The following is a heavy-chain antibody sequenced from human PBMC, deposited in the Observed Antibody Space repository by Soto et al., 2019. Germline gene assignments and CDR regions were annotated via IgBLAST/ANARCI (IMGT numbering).Heavy chain of an antibody. CDR3: ARRKGSYYFDN. V-gene: IGHV4-4*02. CDR1: GGSIISSDW. CDR2: IYHRGST. Sequence: ETLSLTCAVSGGSIISSDWCTWVRQPPGKGLEWIGEIYHRGSTNYNPSLKSRVTISVDKSKTQFSLKVTSVTAADTAVYYCARRKGSYYFDNWGQGTLVTVSS. J-gene: IGHJ4*02.